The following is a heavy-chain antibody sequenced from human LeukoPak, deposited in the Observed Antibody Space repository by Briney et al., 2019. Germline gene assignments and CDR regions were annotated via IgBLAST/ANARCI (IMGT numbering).Heavy chain of an antibody. CDR2: IFYSGRT. Sequence: PSETLSLTCTVSGGSISSYYWNWIRQPPGKGLEWIGYIFYSGRTSYNPSLKSRVTLSVDTSKNWFSLRLTSVTAADTAVYYCARVAAMVMKSGYFDYWGQGTLVTVSS. J-gene: IGHJ4*02. CDR3: ARVAAMVMKSGYFDY. V-gene: IGHV4-59*01. CDR1: GGSISSYY. D-gene: IGHD5-18*01.